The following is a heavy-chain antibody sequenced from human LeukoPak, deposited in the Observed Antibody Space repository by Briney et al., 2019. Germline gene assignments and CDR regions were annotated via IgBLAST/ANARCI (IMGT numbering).Heavy chain of an antibody. V-gene: IGHV3-23*01. CDR2: ISGSGGST. CDR3: ATHSYYYGSGSYPHYLDY. D-gene: IGHD3-10*01. CDR1: GFTFSSYA. Sequence: GGSLRLSCAASGFTFSSYAMSWVRQAPGKGLEWVSAISGSGGSTYYADSVKGRFTISRDNAKNSLYLQMNSLRVEDTALYYCATHSYYYGSGSYPHYLDYWGQGTLVTVSA. J-gene: IGHJ4*02.